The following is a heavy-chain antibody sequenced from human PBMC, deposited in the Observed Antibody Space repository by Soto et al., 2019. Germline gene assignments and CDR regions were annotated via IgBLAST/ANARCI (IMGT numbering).Heavy chain of an antibody. CDR3: ARQTVSSGWHYGNWFDP. V-gene: IGHV1-69*06. Sequence: QEQLVQSGAEVKKPGSSVKVSCKVSGGTFNTFAISWVRQAPGQGLEWMGGIIPIFNTAKYAQKFQGRVTITADKSTSTVHMELSSPRSEDTAVYYCARQTVSSGWHYGNWFDPWGQGTLVTVSS. CDR2: IIPIFNTA. J-gene: IGHJ5*02. CDR1: GGTFNTFA. D-gene: IGHD6-19*01.